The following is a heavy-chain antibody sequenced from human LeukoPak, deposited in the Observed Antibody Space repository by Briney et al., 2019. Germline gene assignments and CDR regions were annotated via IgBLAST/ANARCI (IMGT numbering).Heavy chain of an antibody. CDR3: ARHPRYSSSLSPFDY. CDR1: GGSISSSSYY. V-gene: IGHV4-39*01. Sequence: SETLSLTCTVSGGSISSSSYYWGWIRQPPGKGLEWIGSIYYSGSTYYNPSLKSRVTISVDTSKNQFSLKLSSVTAADTAVYYCARHPRYSSSLSPFDYWGQGTLVTVSS. J-gene: IGHJ4*02. CDR2: IYYSGST. D-gene: IGHD6-13*01.